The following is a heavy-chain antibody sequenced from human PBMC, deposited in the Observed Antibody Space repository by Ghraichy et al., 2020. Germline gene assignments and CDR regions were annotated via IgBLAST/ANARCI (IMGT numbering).Heavy chain of an antibody. Sequence: GGSLRLSCSASGFTFSSYAMHWVRQAPGKGLEYVSVISSNGGSTYYADSVKDRFTISRDNSKNTLYLQMSSLRPEDTAVYYCVKGVLAAAVYNWFDPWGQGTLVTVSS. J-gene: IGHJ5*02. CDR3: VKGVLAAAVYNWFDP. CDR1: GFTFSSYA. CDR2: ISSNGGST. V-gene: IGHV3-64D*06. D-gene: IGHD6-13*01.